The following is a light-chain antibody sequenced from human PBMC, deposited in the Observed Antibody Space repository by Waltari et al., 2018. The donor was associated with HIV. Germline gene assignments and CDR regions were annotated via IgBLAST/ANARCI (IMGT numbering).Light chain of an antibody. V-gene: IGLV2-14*01. J-gene: IGLJ2*01. CDR3: TSYTSSSTLGV. CDR2: EVT. CDR1: TSGDGGFYY. Sequence: QSALTQPASVSGSPGQSVTISCPGTTSGDGGFYYVCWYQHHPGKAPILIIYEVTNRPSGVSTRFSGSKSGNTASLTISGLQAEDEADYFCTSYTSSSTLGVFGGGTRLTVL.